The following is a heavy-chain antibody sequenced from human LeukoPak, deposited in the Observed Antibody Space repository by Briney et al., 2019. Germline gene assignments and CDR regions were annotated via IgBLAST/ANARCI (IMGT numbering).Heavy chain of an antibody. V-gene: IGHV1-69*01. CDR3: ARDTGYCSSTSCQPNWFDP. D-gene: IGHD2-2*01. CDR1: GGTFSSCA. J-gene: IGHJ5*02. Sequence: ASVKVSCKASGGTFSSCAISWVRQAPGQGLEWMGGIIPIFGTANYAQKFQGRVTITADESTSTAYMELSSLRSEDTAVYYCARDTGYCSSTSCQPNWFDPWGQGTLVTVSS. CDR2: IIPIFGTA.